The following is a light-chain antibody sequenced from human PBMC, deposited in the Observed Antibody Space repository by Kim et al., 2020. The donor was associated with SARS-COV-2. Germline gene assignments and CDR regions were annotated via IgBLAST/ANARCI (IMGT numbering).Light chain of an antibody. Sequence: DIQVTQSPSSLSASVGDRVTITCRASQSISTYLNWYQQRPGKAPNLLIYAASSLQSGVPSRFSGSGSGTDFTLTISSLQPEDFVTYYCQQSYKTPYTFGLGTKLEI. J-gene: IGKJ2*01. CDR1: QSISTY. CDR2: AAS. V-gene: IGKV1-39*01. CDR3: QQSYKTPYT.